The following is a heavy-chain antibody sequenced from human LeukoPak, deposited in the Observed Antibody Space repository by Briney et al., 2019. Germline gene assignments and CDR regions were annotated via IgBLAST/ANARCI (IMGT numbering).Heavy chain of an antibody. Sequence: ASVKVSCKASGYTFTSYGISWVRQAPGQGLEWMGWISAYNGNTNYAQKLQGRVTMTTDTSTSTAYMELRSLRSDDTAVYYCARDSAWRRGIASDGTGWFDPWGQGTLVTVSS. J-gene: IGHJ5*02. D-gene: IGHD6-13*01. CDR2: ISAYNGNT. CDR1: GYTFTSYG. V-gene: IGHV1-18*01. CDR3: ARDSAWRRGIASDGTGWFDP.